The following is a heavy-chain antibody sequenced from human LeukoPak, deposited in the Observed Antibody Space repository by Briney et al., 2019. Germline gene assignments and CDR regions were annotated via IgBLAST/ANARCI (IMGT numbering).Heavy chain of an antibody. D-gene: IGHD4-17*01. Sequence: GASVKVSCKPSRGTFTNYAISSVRPAPEQGLEWMGGIIPLLGTPNYAQKFQGRVTITADDSTSTAYMQLTSLRSEETAVYYCAEDSSMVTTRAPYYYYYLDVWGQGTTVTVSS. CDR2: IIPLLGTP. J-gene: IGHJ6*02. CDR3: AEDSSMVTTRAPYYYYYLDV. V-gene: IGHV1-69*13. CDR1: RGTFTNYA.